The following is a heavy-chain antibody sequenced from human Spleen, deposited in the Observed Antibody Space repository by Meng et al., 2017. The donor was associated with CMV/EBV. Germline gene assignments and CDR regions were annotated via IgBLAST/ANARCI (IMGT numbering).Heavy chain of an antibody. CDR3: ANEQDYGARDY. CDR2: IYSGGSST. Sequence: GGSLRLSCAASGFTFSSYAMSWVRQAPGKGLDWVSLIYSGGSSTYYADSVKGRFTISRDNSKNTLYLQMNSLRAEDTAVYYCANEQDYGARDYWGQGTLVTVSS. V-gene: IGHV3-23*03. D-gene: IGHD4-17*01. CDR1: GFTFSSYA. J-gene: IGHJ4*02.